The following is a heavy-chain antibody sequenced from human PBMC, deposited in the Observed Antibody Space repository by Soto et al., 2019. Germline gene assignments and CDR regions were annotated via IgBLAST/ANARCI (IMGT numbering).Heavy chain of an antibody. CDR1: GFTFSSYG. CDR3: ARDTYLVVPAEGYYYYMDV. D-gene: IGHD2-2*01. J-gene: IGHJ6*03. V-gene: IGHV3-33*01. Sequence: ESGGGVVQPGRSLRLSCAASGFTFSSYGMHWVRQAPGKGLEWVAVIWYDGSNKYYADSVKGRFTISRDNSKNTLYLQMNSLRAEDTAVYYCARDTYLVVPAEGYYYYMDVWGKGTTVTVSS. CDR2: IWYDGSNK.